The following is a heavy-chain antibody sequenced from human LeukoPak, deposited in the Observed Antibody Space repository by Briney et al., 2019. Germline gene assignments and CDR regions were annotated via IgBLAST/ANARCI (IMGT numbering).Heavy chain of an antibody. J-gene: IGHJ6*02. CDR2: ISGSGGST. V-gene: IGHV3-23*01. CDR1: GFTFSSYA. CDR3: AESNYYGSGSYYPYGMDV. Sequence: GGSLRLSCAASGFTFSSYAMSWVRQAPGKGLEWVSAISGSGGSTYYADSVKGRFTISRDNSKNTLYLQMNGLRAEDTAVYYCAESNYYGSGSYYPYGMDVWGQGTTVTVSS. D-gene: IGHD3-10*01.